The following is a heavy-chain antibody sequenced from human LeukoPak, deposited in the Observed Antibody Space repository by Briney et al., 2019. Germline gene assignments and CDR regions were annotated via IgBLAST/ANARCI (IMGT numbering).Heavy chain of an antibody. D-gene: IGHD1-26*01. V-gene: IGHV3-7*01. J-gene: IGHJ4*02. CDR3: ARVGTWELQRVFDY. CDR1: GFTFTDYW. Sequence: PGGSLRLSCAASGFTFTDYWMTWVRQVPGKGLEWVANIHKAGTESYYVDSVKGRFAISRDNAKNSLYLQLSSLRVDDTAVYYCARVGTWELQRVFDYWGQGTLVIVSS. CDR2: IHKAGTES.